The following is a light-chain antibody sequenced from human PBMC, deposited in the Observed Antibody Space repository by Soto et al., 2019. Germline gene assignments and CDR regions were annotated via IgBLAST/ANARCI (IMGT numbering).Light chain of an antibody. J-gene: IGKJ4*01. CDR1: QSVGSSY. Sequence: EIVLTQSPGTLSLSPGERATLSCRASQSVGSSYLAWYQQKPGQAPRQLIYGASSRATGIPDRFSGSGSGTDFTITITRLEPEDFAVYYCQHYRTSFGGGTRVEIK. CDR2: GAS. CDR3: QHYRTS. V-gene: IGKV3-20*01.